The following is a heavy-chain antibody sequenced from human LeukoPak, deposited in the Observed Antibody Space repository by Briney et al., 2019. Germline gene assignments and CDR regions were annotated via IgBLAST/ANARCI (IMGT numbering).Heavy chain of an antibody. V-gene: IGHV4-34*01. J-gene: IGHJ6*02. Sequence: SETLSLTCAVYGGSFSGYYWSWIRQPPGKGLEWIGEINHSGSTNYNPSLKSRVTISVDTSKNQFSLKLSSVTAADTAVYYCARSPRITIFGVVRFYYYGMDVWGQGTTVTVSS. CDR1: GGSFSGYY. D-gene: IGHD3-3*01. CDR2: INHSGST. CDR3: ARSPRITIFGVVRFYYYGMDV.